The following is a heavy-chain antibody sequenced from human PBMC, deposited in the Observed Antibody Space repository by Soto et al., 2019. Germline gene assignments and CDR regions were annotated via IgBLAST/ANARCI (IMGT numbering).Heavy chain of an antibody. Sequence: EVQLVESGGGLVQPGGSLSLSCAASGFTVSSNYRSWVRQAPGKGLEWVSVIYGGGSTYYADSVKGRFTISRHNSKNTLYLQMNSLRAEDTAVYYCAAHYGSGSYYGLWGQGTLVTVSS. CDR3: AAHYGSGSYYGL. D-gene: IGHD3-10*01. V-gene: IGHV3-53*04. CDR2: IYGGGST. J-gene: IGHJ4*02. CDR1: GFTVSSNY.